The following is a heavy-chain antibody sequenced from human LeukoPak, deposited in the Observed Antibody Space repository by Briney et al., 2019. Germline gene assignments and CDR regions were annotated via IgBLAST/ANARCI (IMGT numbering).Heavy chain of an antibody. Sequence: GGSLRLSCAASGFTVSSNYMSWVRQAPGKGLEWVAVISYDGSNKYYADSVKGRFTISRDNSKNTLYLQMNSLGAEDTAVYYCAKERSVVVPAAPDFDYWGQGTLVTVSS. J-gene: IGHJ4*02. D-gene: IGHD2-2*01. CDR3: AKERSVVVPAAPDFDY. V-gene: IGHV3-30*18. CDR2: ISYDGSNK. CDR1: GFTVSSNY.